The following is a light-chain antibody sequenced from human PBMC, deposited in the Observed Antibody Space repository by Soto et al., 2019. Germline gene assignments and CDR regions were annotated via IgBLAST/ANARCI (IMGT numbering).Light chain of an antibody. CDR3: QQYNNWPTWT. CDR1: QTVGRT. CDR2: DAS. Sequence: EIVLTQSPATLSLSPGERATLSCRASQTVGRTLAWYQQKPGQAPRLLMSDASNRATGIPARFSGSGSGTDFTLTISSLDSEDFAVYYCQQYNNWPTWTFGQGTRLEIK. V-gene: IGKV3-11*01. J-gene: IGKJ5*01.